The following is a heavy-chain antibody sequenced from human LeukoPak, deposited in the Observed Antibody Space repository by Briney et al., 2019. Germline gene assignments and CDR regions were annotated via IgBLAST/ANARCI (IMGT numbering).Heavy chain of an antibody. V-gene: IGHV1-8*03. Sequence: ASVKVSCKASGYTFTSYDINWVRQATGQGLEWMGWMNPNSGNTGYAQKFQGRVTITRNTSISTAYMELSSLRSEDTAVYYCARARVQSSDFWTGYVHDAFNIGAQRTMVT. CDR1: GYTFTSYD. CDR3: ARARVQSSDFWTGYVHDAFNI. D-gene: IGHD3/OR15-3a*01. J-gene: IGHJ3*02. CDR2: MNPNSGNT.